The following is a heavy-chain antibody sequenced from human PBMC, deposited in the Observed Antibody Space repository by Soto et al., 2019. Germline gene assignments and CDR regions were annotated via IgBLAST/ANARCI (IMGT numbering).Heavy chain of an antibody. V-gene: IGHV4-59*01. CDR1: GGSIRDSY. Sequence: QVQLQASGPGLVKPSETLSLICTVSGGSIRDSYWTWIRQPPGKELEWIGYVSSSGTTKYSPSLKSRVTMSVDTSKNQFSLKVNSVTTADTAVYYCARVGHLNVYYGSDYWGQGILVTVSS. D-gene: IGHD1-26*01. CDR2: VSSSGTT. J-gene: IGHJ4*02. CDR3: ARVGHLNVYYGSDY.